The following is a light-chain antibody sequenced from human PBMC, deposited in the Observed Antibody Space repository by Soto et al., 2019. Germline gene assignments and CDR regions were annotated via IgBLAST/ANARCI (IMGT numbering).Light chain of an antibody. J-gene: IGKJ5*01. CDR1: QDISNY. Sequence: DIQMTQSPSSLSASVGDRVTITCQASQDISNYLNWYQQKPGKAPQLLIFDVSNLQTGVPSRFSGGGSGTDFALTISSLEPEDIATYYCQQYDSLPLTFGQGTRLEIK. CDR3: QQYDSLPLT. CDR2: DVS. V-gene: IGKV1-33*01.